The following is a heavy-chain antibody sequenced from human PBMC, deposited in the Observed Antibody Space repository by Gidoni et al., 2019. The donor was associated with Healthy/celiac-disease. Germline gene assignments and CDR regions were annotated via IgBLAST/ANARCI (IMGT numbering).Heavy chain of an antibody. D-gene: IGHD3-10*01. Sequence: QVQLVQSGAEVKKPGASVKVSCKASGYTFTSYAMHWVRQAPGQRLEWMGWINAGNGNTKYSQKFQGRVTITRDTSASTAYMELSSLRSEDTAVYYCAREGLWLGAFDIWGQGTMVTVSS. V-gene: IGHV1-3*01. CDR3: AREGLWLGAFDI. CDR1: GYTFTSYA. J-gene: IGHJ3*02. CDR2: INAGNGNT.